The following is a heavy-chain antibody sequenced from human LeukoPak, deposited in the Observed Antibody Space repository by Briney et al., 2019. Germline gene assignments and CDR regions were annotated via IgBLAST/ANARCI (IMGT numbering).Heavy chain of an antibody. J-gene: IGHJ5*02. CDR3: ARLKDGYKIYNWFDP. CDR1: GGSFSGYY. V-gene: IGHV4-34*01. D-gene: IGHD5-24*01. Sequence: SETLSLTCAVYGGSFSGYYWSWIRQPPGKGLEWNGEINHSGSTNYNPSLKSRVTISVDTSKNQFSLKLSSVTAADTAVYYCARLKDGYKIYNWFDPWGQGTLVTVSS. CDR2: INHSGST.